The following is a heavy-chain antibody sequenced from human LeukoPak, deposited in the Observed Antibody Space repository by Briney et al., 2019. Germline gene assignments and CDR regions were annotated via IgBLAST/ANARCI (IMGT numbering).Heavy chain of an antibody. J-gene: IGHJ5*02. D-gene: IGHD3-9*01. CDR1: GYAFTGYY. Sequence: ASVKVSCKASGYAFTGYYMHWVRQAPGKGLEWMGGFDPEDGETIYAQKFQGRVTMTEDTSTDTAYMELSSLRSEDTAVYYCATGGIFNWFDPWGQGTLVTVSS. CDR2: FDPEDGET. V-gene: IGHV1-24*01. CDR3: ATGGIFNWFDP.